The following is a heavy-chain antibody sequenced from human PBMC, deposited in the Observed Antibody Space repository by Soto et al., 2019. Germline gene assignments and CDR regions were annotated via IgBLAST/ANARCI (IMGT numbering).Heavy chain of an antibody. CDR2: INPSGGST. D-gene: IGHD5-18*01. V-gene: IGHV1-46*01. J-gene: IGHJ6*02. CDR3: ARTEPGGYSYGYFYYYGMDV. Sequence: ASVKVSCKASGYTFTSYYMHWVRQAPGQGLEWMGIINPSGGSTSYAQKFQGRVTMTRDTSTSTVYMELSSLRSEDTAVYYCARTEPGGYSYGYFYYYGMDVWGQGTTVTVS. CDR1: GYTFTSYY.